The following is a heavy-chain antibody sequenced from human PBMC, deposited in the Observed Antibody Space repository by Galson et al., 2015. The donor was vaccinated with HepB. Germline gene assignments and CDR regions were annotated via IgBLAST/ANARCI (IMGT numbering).Heavy chain of an antibody. V-gene: IGHV3-15*01. CDR1: GFTFSNAW. J-gene: IGHJ6*02. Sequence: SLRLSCAASGFTFSNAWMSWVRQAPGKGLEWVGRIKSRTDGGTTDYAAPVKGRFTISRDDSKNTLYLQMNSLKTEDTAVYYCTTDEYDSLNYYYYYGMDVWGQGTTVTVSS. CDR2: IKSRTDGGTT. CDR3: TTDEYDSLNYYYYYGMDV. D-gene: IGHD3-3*01.